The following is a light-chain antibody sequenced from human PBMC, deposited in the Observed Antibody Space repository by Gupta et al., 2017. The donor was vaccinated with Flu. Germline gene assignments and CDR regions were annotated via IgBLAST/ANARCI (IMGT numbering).Light chain of an antibody. CDR3: QQSGSTLYS. Sequence: DIQMTQSPSSLSASVGDRVTITCRASQSISSYLNWYQQKPGKAPKLLIYAASSLQSGVPSRFSGSGSGTDFTLTISRLQPEDFATYCCQQSGSTLYSFGQGTKLEIK. V-gene: IGKV1-39*01. CDR1: QSISSY. CDR2: AAS. J-gene: IGKJ2*03.